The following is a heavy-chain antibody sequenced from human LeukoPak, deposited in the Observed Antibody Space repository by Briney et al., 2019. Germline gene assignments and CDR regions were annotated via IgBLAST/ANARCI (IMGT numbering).Heavy chain of an antibody. CDR2: VWYDGTDK. V-gene: IGHV3-33*01. D-gene: IGHD2-21*01. CDR3: AREVNLALQN. Sequence: GGSLRLACAVAGFTVIGYGVHWVRQAPGKGLEWVAVVWYDGTDKYYADSVKGRFTISRDISKNTLYLQLDSLRADDTAVYFCAREVNLALQNWGQGTLVTVSS. J-gene: IGHJ4*02. CDR1: GFTVIGYG.